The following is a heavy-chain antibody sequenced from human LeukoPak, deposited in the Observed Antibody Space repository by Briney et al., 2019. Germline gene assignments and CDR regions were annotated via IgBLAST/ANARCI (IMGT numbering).Heavy chain of an antibody. J-gene: IGHJ3*02. CDR2: ISSSGSTI. V-gene: IGHV3-48*03. CDR1: GFTFSSYE. Sequence: GGSLRLSCAASGFTFSSYEMNWVRQAPGKGLEWVSYISSSGSTIYYADSVKGRFTISRDNAKNSLYLQMNSLRVEDTAVYYCARESMIAVVRYAFDIWGQGTMVTVSS. CDR3: ARESMIAVVRYAFDI. D-gene: IGHD3-22*01.